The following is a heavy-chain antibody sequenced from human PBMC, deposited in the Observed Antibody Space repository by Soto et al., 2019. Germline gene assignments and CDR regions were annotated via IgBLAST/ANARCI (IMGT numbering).Heavy chain of an antibody. CDR2: IYSDGKT. Sequence: EVQLVETGGGLIQPGGSLRLSCAASGITVSTNYMSWVRQAPGKGLEWVSVIYSDGKTFYADSVKGRFTISRDNSQNTVSLQRNSLGADETGVDYCARDGGGGYYDSSGYMGVWGQGTLVTVSS. V-gene: IGHV3-53*02. D-gene: IGHD3-22*01. CDR1: GITVSTNY. CDR3: ARDGGGGYYDSSGYMGV. J-gene: IGHJ4*02.